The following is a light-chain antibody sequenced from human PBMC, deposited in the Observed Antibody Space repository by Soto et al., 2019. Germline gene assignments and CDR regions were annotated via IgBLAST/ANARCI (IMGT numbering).Light chain of an antibody. CDR3: QQYNNWWT. J-gene: IGKJ1*01. CDR2: WAS. CDR1: QSVLNRSNNKNY. V-gene: IGKV4-1*01. Sequence: DIVMTQSPASLAVSLGERATINCKSSQSVLNRSNNKNYVAWFQQKPGQTPKLLIYWASTRESGVPDRFSGSGSGTDFTLTISGLQAEDVAVYYCQQYNNWWTFGQGTKVEI.